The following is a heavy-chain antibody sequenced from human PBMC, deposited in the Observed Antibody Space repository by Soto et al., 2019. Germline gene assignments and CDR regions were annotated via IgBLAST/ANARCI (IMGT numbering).Heavy chain of an antibody. CDR2: IKQDGSEK. J-gene: IGHJ6*02. V-gene: IGHV3-7*01. Sequence: GGSLRLSCAASGFTFSSYWMSWVRQAPGKELEWVANIKQDGSEKYYVDSVKGRFTISRDNAKNSLYLQMNSLRAEDTAVYYCAREVVVVPAAPLGEYYYYYYGMDVWGQGTTVTVSS. CDR3: AREVVVVPAAPLGEYYYYYYGMDV. D-gene: IGHD2-2*01. CDR1: GFTFSSYW.